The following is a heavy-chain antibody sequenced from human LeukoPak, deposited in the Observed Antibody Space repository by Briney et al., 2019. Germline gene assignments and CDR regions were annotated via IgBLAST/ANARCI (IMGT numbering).Heavy chain of an antibody. V-gene: IGHV1-18*01. D-gene: IGHD2-8*01. CDR3: ARDRFVLMVFASNDAFDI. Sequence: GASVKVSCKASGYTFTSYGISWVRQAPGQGLEWMGWISAYNGNTNYAQNFQGRVTMTTDTSTSTAYMELRSLRSDDTAMYYCARDRFVLMVFASNDAFDIWGQGTMVTVS. CDR2: ISAYNGNT. CDR1: GYTFTSYG. J-gene: IGHJ3*02.